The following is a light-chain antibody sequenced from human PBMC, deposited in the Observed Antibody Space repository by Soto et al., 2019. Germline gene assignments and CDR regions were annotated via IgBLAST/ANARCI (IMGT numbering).Light chain of an antibody. V-gene: IGKV3-15*01. Sequence: ELVLTQSPGTLSLSAGESATRSCRARQPVSSNFLAWYQQKPGQAPRLFXYGASTRAPGIPARFSGSGSGTELTLTISSLQSEDFAIYYCQHYNNWPPWTFGQGTKVDIK. CDR1: QPVSSN. CDR2: GAS. CDR3: QHYNNWPPWT. J-gene: IGKJ1*01.